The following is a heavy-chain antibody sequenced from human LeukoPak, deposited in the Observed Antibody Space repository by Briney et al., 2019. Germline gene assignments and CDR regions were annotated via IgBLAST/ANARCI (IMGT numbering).Heavy chain of an antibody. CDR1: GGSISGYY. CDR3: ARALSRSSSWEFDP. D-gene: IGHD6-13*01. J-gene: IGHJ5*02. Sequence: PSETLSLTCTVSGGSISGYYWSWIRQPAGKGLELIGRIYTSEFTNYNPSLKSRVIMSVDTSKNQFPLKLNSVTAADTAVYYCARALSRSSSWEFDPWGQGILVTVSS. V-gene: IGHV4-4*07. CDR2: IYTSEFT.